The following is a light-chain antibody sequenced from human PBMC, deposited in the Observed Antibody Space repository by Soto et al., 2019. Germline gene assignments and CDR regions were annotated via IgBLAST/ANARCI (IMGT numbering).Light chain of an antibody. CDR3: RSYTSSDTNV. Sequence: QSALTQPASVSGSLGQSITISCTGTSSDVGAYNYVSWYQQEPGKAPKLMIHDVSNRPSGVSNRFSGSKSGNTASLTISGLQAGDEADYYCRSYTSSDTNVVGTGTKLTVL. J-gene: IGLJ1*01. V-gene: IGLV2-14*03. CDR2: DVS. CDR1: SSDVGAYNY.